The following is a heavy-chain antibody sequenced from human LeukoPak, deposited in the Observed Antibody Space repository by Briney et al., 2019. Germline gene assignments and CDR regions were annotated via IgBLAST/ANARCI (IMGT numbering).Heavy chain of an antibody. CDR2: IYSCGIT. CDR1: GGSTSSNSYY. J-gene: IGHJ3*02. D-gene: IGHD1-26*01. Sequence: SETLSLTCTVSGGSTSSNSYYWGWIRQPPGKGLEWIASIYSCGITYYNPSLKTRVTISVDTSKNQFSLKLSSLTAADTAVYYCARRATHSFDIWGQGTMVTVSS. CDR3: ARRATHSFDI. V-gene: IGHV4-39*01.